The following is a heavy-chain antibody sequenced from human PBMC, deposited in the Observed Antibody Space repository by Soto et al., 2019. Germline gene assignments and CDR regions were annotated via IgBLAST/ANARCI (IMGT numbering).Heavy chain of an antibody. CDR1: GFTFSSYS. CDR3: ARNQGIAAAGPAGDMDV. J-gene: IGHJ6*02. D-gene: IGHD6-13*01. V-gene: IGHV3-21*01. CDR2: ISSSSSYI. Sequence: EVQLVESGGGLVKPGGSLRLSCAASGFTFSSYSMNWVRQAPGKGLEWVSSISSSSSYIYYADSVKGRFTISRDNAKNSLYLQMNSLRAEDTAVYYCARNQGIAAAGPAGDMDVWGQGTTVTVSS.